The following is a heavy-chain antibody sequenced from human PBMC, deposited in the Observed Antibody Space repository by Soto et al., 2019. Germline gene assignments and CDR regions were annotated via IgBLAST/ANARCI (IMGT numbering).Heavy chain of an antibody. CDR3: AKHYDSRNTFDY. D-gene: IGHD3-22*01. V-gene: IGHV3-48*03. CDR1: GFNFNNYA. Sequence: PGGSLRLSCATSGFNFNNYAMSWVRQAPGERLEWVSFISSSGGTTNYADSVKGRFTISRDNAKNSLYLQMNSLRAEDTAVYYCAKHYDSRNTFDYWGQGTLVTVSS. J-gene: IGHJ4*02. CDR2: ISSSGGTT.